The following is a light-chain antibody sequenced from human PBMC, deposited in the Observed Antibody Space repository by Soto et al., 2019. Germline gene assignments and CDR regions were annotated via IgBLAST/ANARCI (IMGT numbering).Light chain of an antibody. CDR1: QNVRTF. CDR3: QQHSHWPPWT. V-gene: IGKV3-11*01. J-gene: IGKJ1*01. Sequence: TLSLSPGERATLSCRASQNVRTFLDWYQQKPGQAPRLLIYGASNRATGIPARFSGSGSGTDFTLTISSLEPEDFAVYYCQQHSHWPPWTFGQGTKVDIK. CDR2: GAS.